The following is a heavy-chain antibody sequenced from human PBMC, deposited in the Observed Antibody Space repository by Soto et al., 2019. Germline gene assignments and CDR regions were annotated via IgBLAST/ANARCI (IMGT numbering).Heavy chain of an antibody. CDR3: AKSGSLDS. D-gene: IGHD1-26*01. Sequence: VQLVQSGAEVKKPGASVRISCKASGYTFISYPIHWVRQAPGQSLECMGWINPANGDTRYSQKFQGRVTITRDTSATTPYMDLNTLMPDDTAIYYCAKSGSLDSWGQGTPITVAS. CDR2: INPANGDT. CDR1: GYTFISYP. V-gene: IGHV1-3*01. J-gene: IGHJ4*02.